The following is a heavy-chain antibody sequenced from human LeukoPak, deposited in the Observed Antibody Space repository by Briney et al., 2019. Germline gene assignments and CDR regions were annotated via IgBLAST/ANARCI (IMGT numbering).Heavy chain of an antibody. D-gene: IGHD6-13*01. CDR1: GDSVSSNIAA. CDR3: ARGVSSSRGDWLDP. J-gene: IGHJ5*02. Sequence: SQTLSLTCAISGDSVSSNIAAWNWIRQSPSRGLEWLGRTYYRSKWYNDYALSLKSRITIKAGTYRNQFSLQLNSVTPDDSAVYYCARGVSSSRGDWLDPWGQGTQVTVSS. V-gene: IGHV6-1*01. CDR2: TYYRSKWYN.